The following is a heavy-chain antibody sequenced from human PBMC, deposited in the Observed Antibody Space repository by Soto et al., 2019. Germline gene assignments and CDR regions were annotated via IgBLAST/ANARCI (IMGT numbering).Heavy chain of an antibody. V-gene: IGHV4-59*01. Sequence: ASETLSLTCTVSGGSISSYYWSWIRQPPGKGLEWIGYIYYSGSTNYNPSLKSRVTISVDTSKNQFSLKLSSVTAADTAVYYCARDKGSSWYSNYYYGMDVWGQGTTVTVSS. D-gene: IGHD6-13*01. CDR1: GGSISSYY. J-gene: IGHJ6*02. CDR3: ARDKGSSWYSNYYYGMDV. CDR2: IYYSGST.